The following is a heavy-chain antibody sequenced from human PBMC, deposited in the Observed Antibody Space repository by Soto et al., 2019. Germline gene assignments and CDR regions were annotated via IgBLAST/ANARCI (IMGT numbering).Heavy chain of an antibody. CDR2: SSSSGAYT. J-gene: IGHJ6*02. Sequence: QVQLVESGGGLVEPGGSLRLSCAASGFNVGDNYMTWIRQAPGKGLEWLSYSSSSGAYTNYADSVKGRFTVSRDNAKNSLYLQMDSLRAEDTAVYFCARSSGRRHVFTFDYGLDVWGHGTTVTVSS. V-gene: IGHV3-11*06. CDR1: GFNVGDNY. CDR3: ARSSGRRHVFTFDYGLDV. D-gene: IGHD3-16*01.